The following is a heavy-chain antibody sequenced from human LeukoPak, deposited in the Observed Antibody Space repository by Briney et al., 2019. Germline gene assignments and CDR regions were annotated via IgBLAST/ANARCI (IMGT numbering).Heavy chain of an antibody. J-gene: IGHJ4*02. Sequence: GGSLRLSCAASGFIFSDYSMNWVRQTPGKGLEWVSSISSRSSYIFYADSVQGRFTISRDNTKNSLYLQLNSLRAEDTAVYYCVRDMGGWQTYFDYWGQGTLVTVSS. D-gene: IGHD6-19*01. CDR2: ISSRSSYI. CDR1: GFIFSDYS. CDR3: VRDMGGWQTYFDY. V-gene: IGHV3-21*01.